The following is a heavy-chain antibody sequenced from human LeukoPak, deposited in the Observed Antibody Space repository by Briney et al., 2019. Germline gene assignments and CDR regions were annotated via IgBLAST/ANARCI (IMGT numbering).Heavy chain of an antibody. CDR3: ARHTIVAQNWFDP. CDR2: IIPIFGTA. Sequence: SVKVSCKASGGTFSSYAISWVRQAPGQGLEWMGRIIPIFGTANYAQKFQGRVTITTDESTSTAYMELSSLRSEDTAVYYCARHTIVAQNWFDPWGQGTLVTVSS. D-gene: IGHD2-21*01. J-gene: IGHJ5*02. CDR1: GGTFSSYA. V-gene: IGHV1-69*05.